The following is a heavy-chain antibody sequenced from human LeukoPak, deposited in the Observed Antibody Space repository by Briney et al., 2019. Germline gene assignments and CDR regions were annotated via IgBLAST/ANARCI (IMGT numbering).Heavy chain of an antibody. D-gene: IGHD3-10*01. CDR3: AKELEVREDFGMDV. V-gene: IGHV3-30*02. CDR1: GFTFSSYG. J-gene: IGHJ6*02. Sequence: PGGSLRLSCAASGFTFSSYGMHWVRQAPGKGLEWVAFIRYDGSNKYYADSVKGRFTISRDNSKNTLYLQMNSLRAEDTAVYYCAKELEVREDFGMDVWGQGTAVTVSS. CDR2: IRYDGSNK.